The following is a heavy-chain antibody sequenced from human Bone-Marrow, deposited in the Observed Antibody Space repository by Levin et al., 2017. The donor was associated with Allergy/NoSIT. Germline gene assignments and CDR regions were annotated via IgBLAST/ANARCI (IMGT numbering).Heavy chain of an antibody. J-gene: IGHJ4*02. V-gene: IGHV3-48*03. CDR2: ISSSASTI. Sequence: GGSLRLSCAASGFTFSSYEMNWVRQAPGKGLEWVSYISSSASTIYYADSVKGRFTISRDNAKNSLYLQMNSLRAEDTAVYYCARQLGNFWSGYNYFDYWGQGALVTVSS. CDR3: ARQLGNFWSGYNYFDY. CDR1: GFTFSSYE. D-gene: IGHD3-3*01.